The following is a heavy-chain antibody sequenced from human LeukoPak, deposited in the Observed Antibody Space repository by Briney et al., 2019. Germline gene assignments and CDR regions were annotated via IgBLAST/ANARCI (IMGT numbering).Heavy chain of an antibody. Sequence: GGSLRLSCAASGFTVSRNYMSWVRQAPGKGLEWVSVIYSGGRTYYADSVKGQFTISRDNFKNTVSLQMNSLRAEDTAVYYCAKDDAWGRFQHWGQGTLVTVSS. CDR2: IYSGGRT. CDR1: GFTVSRNY. CDR3: AKDDAWGRFQH. V-gene: IGHV3-53*01. D-gene: IGHD3-16*01. J-gene: IGHJ1*01.